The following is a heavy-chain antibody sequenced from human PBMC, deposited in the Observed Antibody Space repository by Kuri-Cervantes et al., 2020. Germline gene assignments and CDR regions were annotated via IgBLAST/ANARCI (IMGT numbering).Heavy chain of an antibody. D-gene: IGHD3-9*01. CDR3: ARAQGGIFFPYYGMDV. CDR2: ISAYNGNT. CDR1: GYTFTSYG. J-gene: IGHJ6*02. V-gene: IGHV1-18*01. Sequence: ASVKVSCKASGYTFTSYGISWVRQAPGQGLEWMGWISAYNGNTNYAQKLQGRVTMTTDTSTSTAYMELRSLRSDDTAVYYCARAQGGIFFPYYGMDVWGQGTTVTVSS.